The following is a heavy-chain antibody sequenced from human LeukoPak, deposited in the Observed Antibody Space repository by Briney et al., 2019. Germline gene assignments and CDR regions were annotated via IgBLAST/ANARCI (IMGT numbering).Heavy chain of an antibody. D-gene: IGHD1-26*01. J-gene: IGHJ4*02. V-gene: IGHV1-2*06. CDR3: ARLARHLGSDNDY. Sequence: ASVKVSCKASEYTFTGYYMHWVRQAPGQGLEWMGRINPNSGGTNYAQKFQGRVTMTRDTSISTAYMELSRLRSDDTAVYYCARLARHLGSDNDYWGQGTLVTVSS. CDR2: INPNSGGT. CDR1: EYTFTGYY.